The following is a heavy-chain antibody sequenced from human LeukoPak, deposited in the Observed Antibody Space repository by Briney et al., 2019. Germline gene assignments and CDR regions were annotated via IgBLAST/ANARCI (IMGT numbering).Heavy chain of an antibody. CDR3: ARDTNLRGAFDI. Sequence: PGGSLRLSCAASGFTFSSYAMHWVRQAPGKGLEWVAVISYDGSNKYYADSVKGRFTISRDNSKNTLYLQMNSLRAEDTAVYYCARDTNLRGAFDIWGQGTMVTVSS. CDR2: ISYDGSNK. V-gene: IGHV3-30*14. J-gene: IGHJ3*02. CDR1: GFTFSSYA. D-gene: IGHD2-2*01.